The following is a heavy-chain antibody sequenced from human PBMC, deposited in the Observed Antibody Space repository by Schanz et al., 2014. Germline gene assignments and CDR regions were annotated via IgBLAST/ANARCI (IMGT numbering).Heavy chain of an antibody. CDR1: GFTFSTYA. CDR3: ARWFLIRGVILDS. V-gene: IGHV3-23*04. J-gene: IGHJ4*02. CDR2: INTGGDST. D-gene: IGHD3-10*01. Sequence: EAHLVESGGTLVRPGGSLRLSCAASGFTFSTYAMAWVRQAPGKGLEWVSSINTGGDSTYYADSVKGRFTISRDNSRDTVYLQMNSLRADDTAMYYCARWFLIRGVILDSWGQGTLVTVSS.